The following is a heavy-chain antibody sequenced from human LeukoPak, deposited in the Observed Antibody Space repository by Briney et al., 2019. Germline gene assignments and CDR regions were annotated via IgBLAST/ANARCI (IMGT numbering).Heavy chain of an antibody. J-gene: IGHJ4*02. CDR1: GFTFSSYW. Sequence: GGSLRLSCGASGFTFSSYWMSWVRQAPGKGLEWVANIKEDGSEKYYVDSVKGRFTISRDNAKNSLSLQVNSLSAEDTAVYYCARSRSGYYEDYWGQGTLVTVSS. CDR3: ARSRSGYYEDY. D-gene: IGHD3-22*01. CDR2: IKEDGSEK. V-gene: IGHV3-7*01.